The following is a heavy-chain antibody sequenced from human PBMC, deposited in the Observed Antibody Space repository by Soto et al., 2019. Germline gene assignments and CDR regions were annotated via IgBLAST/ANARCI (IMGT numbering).Heavy chain of an antibody. CDR2: ISYDGSNK. Sequence: GGSLRLSCAASGFTFSSYGMHWVRQAPGKGLEWVAVISYDGSNKYYADSVKGRFTISRDNSKNTLYLQMNSLRAEDTAVYYCAKAPRITIFGVVIIPYYGMDVWGQGTTVTVSS. V-gene: IGHV3-30*18. J-gene: IGHJ6*02. CDR3: AKAPRITIFGVVIIPYYGMDV. CDR1: GFTFSSYG. D-gene: IGHD3-3*01.